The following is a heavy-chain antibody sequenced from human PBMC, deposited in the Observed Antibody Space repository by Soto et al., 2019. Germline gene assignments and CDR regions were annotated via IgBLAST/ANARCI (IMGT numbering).Heavy chain of an antibody. CDR1: GGSISTSSC. J-gene: IGHJ5*02. D-gene: IGHD3-16*01. CDR3: TTSHAGEINT. V-gene: IGHV4-4*02. CDR2: LFVSGAT. Sequence: QVQLQESGPGRVKPSGTLSLTFAVSGGSISTSSCWTSVRQSPGNGREWIGVLFVSGATNYNPSLKSRLTMSVDKSKNQFSLNLSSLTAADTAVYFCTTSHAGEINTWGQGTLGTVSS.